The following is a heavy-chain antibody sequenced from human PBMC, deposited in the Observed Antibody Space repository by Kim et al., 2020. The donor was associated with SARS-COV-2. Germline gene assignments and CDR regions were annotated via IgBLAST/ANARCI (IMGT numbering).Heavy chain of an antibody. J-gene: IGHJ1*01. CDR1: GDSLSSDY. Sequence: SETLSLTCTVSGDSLSSDYWSWNRQPAGKGLEWIGRIYTSGRTNYNTSPQNRVTMSVDMSKNQSSLKLSSVTAADTAVYYCSSALGHWGQGTLVTVS. D-gene: IGHD3-16*02. V-gene: IGHV4-4*07. CDR3: SSALGH. CDR2: IYTSGRT.